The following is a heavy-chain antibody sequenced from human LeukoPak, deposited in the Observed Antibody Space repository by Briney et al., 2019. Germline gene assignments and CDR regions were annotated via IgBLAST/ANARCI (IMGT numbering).Heavy chain of an antibody. V-gene: IGHV3-23*01. CDR2: LSASGGTT. CDR3: AKLPREYCSSTSCPNWFDT. D-gene: IGHD2-2*01. CDR1: GFSFSSYA. Sequence: PGGSLRLSCAASGFSFSSYAMTWVRQAPGKGLDWVSALSASGGTTYYADSVKGRFTTSRENSKNTLYLHMNSLRAEDTAVYNCAKLPREYCSSTSCPNWFDTWGQGTLVTVSS. J-gene: IGHJ5*02.